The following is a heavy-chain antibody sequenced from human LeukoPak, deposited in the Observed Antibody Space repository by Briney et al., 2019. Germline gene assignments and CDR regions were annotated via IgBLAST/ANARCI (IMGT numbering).Heavy chain of an antibody. CDR3: AKENRAYSGYDPIDY. V-gene: IGHV4-39*02. Sequence: SSETLSLTCTVSGGSISSSSYYWGWIRQPPGKGLEWIGSIYYSGSTYYNPSLKSRVTISVDTSKNQFSLKLSSVTAADTAIYYCAKENRAYSGYDPIDYWGQGTLVTVSS. D-gene: IGHD5-12*01. J-gene: IGHJ4*02. CDR2: IYYSGST. CDR1: GGSISSSSYY.